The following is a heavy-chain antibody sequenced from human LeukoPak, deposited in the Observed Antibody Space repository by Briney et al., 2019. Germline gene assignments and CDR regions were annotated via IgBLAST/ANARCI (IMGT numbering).Heavy chain of an antibody. V-gene: IGHV3-7*01. Sequence: GGSLRLSCAASGFSFRDFWMTWVRQAPGKGLEWVANINQGGSVKYYVDSVKGRFTISRDDAKSSLYVQMDSLRDEDTAVYYCARFGYSGWNLEYWGQGTLVTVSS. CDR2: INQGGSVK. D-gene: IGHD5-12*01. CDR1: GFSFRDFW. J-gene: IGHJ4*02. CDR3: ARFGYSGWNLEY.